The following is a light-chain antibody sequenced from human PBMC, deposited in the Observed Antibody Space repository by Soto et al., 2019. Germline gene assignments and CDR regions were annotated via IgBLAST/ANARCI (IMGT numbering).Light chain of an antibody. Sequence: DIQLTQSPSSLSASVGDRVTITCRASQTTNTYVNWYQHQPGKAPKFLIFAGSSVQSGAPSRFSGRASATEFTLTMDSLKREDSATYYRQPRYSAPWTFSQGTKVEV. CDR2: AGS. CDR3: QPRYSAPWT. J-gene: IGKJ1*01. CDR1: QTTNTY. V-gene: IGKV1-39*01.